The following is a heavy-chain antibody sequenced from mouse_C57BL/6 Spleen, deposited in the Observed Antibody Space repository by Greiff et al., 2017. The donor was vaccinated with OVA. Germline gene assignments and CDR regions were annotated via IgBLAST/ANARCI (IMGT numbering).Heavy chain of an antibody. V-gene: IGHV1-82*01. CDR2: IYPGDGDT. D-gene: IGHD1-1*01. Sequence: VQLQQSGPELVKPGASVKISCKASGYAFSSSWMNWVKQRPGKGLEWIGRIYPGDGDTNYNGKFKGKATLTADKSSSTAYMQLSSLTSEDSAVYFCARRGYYEGYFDVWGTGTTVTVSS. CDR1: GYAFSSSW. J-gene: IGHJ1*03. CDR3: ARRGYYEGYFDV.